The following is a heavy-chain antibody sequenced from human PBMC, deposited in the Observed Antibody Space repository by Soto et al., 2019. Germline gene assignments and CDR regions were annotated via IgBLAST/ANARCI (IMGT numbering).Heavy chain of an antibody. J-gene: IGHJ4*02. V-gene: IGHV4-4*02. CDR1: GGSISSSNW. CDR3: ARGHYDFWSGGVGYFDY. CDR2: IYHSGST. D-gene: IGHD3-3*01. Sequence: SETLSLTCAVYGGSISSSNWWSWVRPPPGKGLEWIGEIYHSGSTNYNPSLKGRVTISVDKSKNQFSLKLSTVTAADTAVYYCARGHYDFWSGGVGYFDYWGQGTLVTVSS.